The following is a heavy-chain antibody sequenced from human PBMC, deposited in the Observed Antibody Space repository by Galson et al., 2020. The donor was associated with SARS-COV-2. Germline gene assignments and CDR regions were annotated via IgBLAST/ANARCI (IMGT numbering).Heavy chain of an antibody. D-gene: IGHD3-3*01. CDR1: GYTFTSYG. CDR2: ISAYNGNT. J-gene: IGHJ6*02. CDR3: ARDPRRFLEWSPSDYGLDV. V-gene: IGHV1-18*01. Sequence: ASVKVSCKASGYTFTSYGISWVRQAPGQGLEWMGWISAYNGNTNDAQKPQGRVTMTTDTSTSTAYMELRSLRSDDTAVYYCARDPRRFLEWSPSDYGLDVCGQGTTGTVSS.